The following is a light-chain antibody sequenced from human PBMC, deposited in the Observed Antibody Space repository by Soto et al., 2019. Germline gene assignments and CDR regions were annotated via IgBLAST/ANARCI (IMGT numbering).Light chain of an antibody. V-gene: IGLV7-46*01. CDR2: DTS. CDR3: LLSYNAARV. J-gene: IGLJ7*01. Sequence: QAVVTQEPSLTVSPGGTVTLACGFSTGAVTSNHHTYWFQQKAGQAPRTLIYDTSNKHSWTPARFSGSLLGDKAALTLSGAQPEDEAQYYCLLSYNAARVFGGGTQLTVL. CDR1: TGAVTSNHH.